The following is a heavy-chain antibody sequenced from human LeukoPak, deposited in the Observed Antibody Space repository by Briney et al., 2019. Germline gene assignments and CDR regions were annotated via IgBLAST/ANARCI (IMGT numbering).Heavy chain of an antibody. J-gene: IGHJ2*01. D-gene: IGHD6-19*01. CDR2: IHYSGST. Sequence: ASETLSLTCTVSGGSISSSSYYWGWIRQPPGKGLEWIGSIHYSGSTYDNPSLKSRVTISVDTSKNQFSLKLSSVTAADTAVYYCARQSGWYPHWCFDLWGRGTLVTVSS. V-gene: IGHV4-39*01. CDR1: GGSISSSSYY. CDR3: ARQSGWYPHWCFDL.